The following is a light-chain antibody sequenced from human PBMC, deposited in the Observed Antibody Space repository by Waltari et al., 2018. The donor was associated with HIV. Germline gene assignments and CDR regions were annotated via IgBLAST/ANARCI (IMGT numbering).Light chain of an antibody. CDR2: EDS. V-gene: IGLV3-10*01. CDR1: ALPKQS. Sequence: SYDLTQPPPVPVSPGQTARITCSGYALPKQSASWYQQKSGQAPVLVIYEDSKRPPGIPERFSGSSSGTMATLTISGAQVEDEADYYCYSTDSSGNDRVFGGGTKLTVL. J-gene: IGLJ3*02. CDR3: YSTDSSGNDRV.